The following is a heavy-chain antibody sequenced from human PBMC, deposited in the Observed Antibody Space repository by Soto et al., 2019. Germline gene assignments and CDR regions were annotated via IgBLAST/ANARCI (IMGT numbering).Heavy chain of an antibody. D-gene: IGHD3-10*01. V-gene: IGHV1-8*01. CDR2: INPNSGNI. CDR3: ARGQASASYYLLDY. CDR1: GDTFTTYD. J-gene: IGHJ4*02. Sequence: ASVKVSCKASGDTFTTYDSNWVRQATGHGLEWMGWINPNSGNIGYAQRFQGRVTMTRDTAIRTAYMEVSSLRSDDTAVYYCARGQASASYYLLDYWGQGTLVTAPQ.